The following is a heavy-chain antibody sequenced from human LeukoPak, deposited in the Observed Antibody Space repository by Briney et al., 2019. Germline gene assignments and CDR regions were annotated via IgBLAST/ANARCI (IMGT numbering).Heavy chain of an antibody. CDR2: IYSGGST. CDR1: GFTVSSNY. Sequence: PGGSLRLSCAASGFTVSSNYMSWVRQAPGKGLEWVSVIYSGGSTYYADSVKGRFTISRDNSKNTLYLQVNSLRAEDTAVYYCARGIDYYDSSGYYWGQGTLVTVSS. J-gene: IGHJ4*02. V-gene: IGHV3-66*01. D-gene: IGHD3-22*01. CDR3: ARGIDYYDSSGYY.